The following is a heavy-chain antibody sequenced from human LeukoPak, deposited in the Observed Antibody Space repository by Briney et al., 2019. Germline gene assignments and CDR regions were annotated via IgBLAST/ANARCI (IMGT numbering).Heavy chain of an antibody. CDR2: ISSSSSTI. V-gene: IGHV3-48*01. D-gene: IGHD1-14*01. CDR1: GFTFSSYS. CDR3: ARGAMTGAFDI. J-gene: IGHJ3*02. Sequence: TGGSLRLSCAASGFTFSSYSMNWVRQAPGKGLEWVSYISSSSSTIYYADSVKGRFTISRDNAKNSLYLQMNSLRAEDTAVYYCARGAMTGAFDIWGQGTMATVSS.